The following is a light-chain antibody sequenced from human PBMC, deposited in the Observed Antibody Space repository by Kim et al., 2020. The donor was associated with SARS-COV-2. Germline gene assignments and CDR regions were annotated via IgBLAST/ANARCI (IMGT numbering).Light chain of an antibody. CDR2: QAS. V-gene: IGLV3-1*01. J-gene: IGLJ2*01. CDR1: KLWATY. Sequence: TRQTASVTCAGDKLWATYSRWYQQKPDQSPVPVIYQASQRPSGIPELISGSHSGNTATLTISGTQAMDEADYYCQAWDSSKVVFGGGTQLTVL. CDR3: QAWDSSKVV.